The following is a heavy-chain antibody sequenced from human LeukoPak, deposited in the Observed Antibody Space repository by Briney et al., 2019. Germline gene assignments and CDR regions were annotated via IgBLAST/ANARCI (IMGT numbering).Heavy chain of an antibody. J-gene: IGHJ5*02. CDR2: ISSSGGTI. D-gene: IGHD1-26*01. V-gene: IGHV3-11*01. CDR1: GFTFSDYY. CDR3: ARAAGGRQFILGWFDP. Sequence: GGSLRLSCAASGSGFTFSDYYMSWIRQAPGKGLEWVSYISSSGGTIYYADSVKGRFTVSRDNAKNSLYLQMSSLRAEDTAVYYCARAAGGRQFILGWFDPWGQGTLVTVSS.